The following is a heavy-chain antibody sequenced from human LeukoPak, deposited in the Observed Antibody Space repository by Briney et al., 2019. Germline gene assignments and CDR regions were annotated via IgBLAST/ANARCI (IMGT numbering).Heavy chain of an antibody. D-gene: IGHD2-2*01. CDR2: ISAYNGNT. J-gene: IGHJ3*02. CDR3: ARDCSSTSCYDAFDI. V-gene: IGHV1-18*01. Sequence: GASVTVSCKASGYTFTSYGISWVRQAPGQGLEWMGWISAYNGNTNYAQKLQGRVTMTTDTSTSTAYMELRSLRSDDTAVYYCARDCSSTSCYDAFDIWGQGTMVTVSS. CDR1: GYTFTSYG.